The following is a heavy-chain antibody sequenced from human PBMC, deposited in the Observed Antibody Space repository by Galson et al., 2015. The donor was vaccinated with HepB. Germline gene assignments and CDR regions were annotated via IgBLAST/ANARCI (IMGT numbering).Heavy chain of an antibody. D-gene: IGHD3-9*01. CDR2: ISSSSSTI. CDR3: ARSDTGRLTGHHYFDY. J-gene: IGHJ4*02. V-gene: IGHV3-48*01. CDR1: GFTFSSYS. Sequence: SLRLSCAASGFTFSSYSMNWVRQAPGKGLEWVSYISSSSSTIYYADSVKGRFTISRDNAKNSLYLQMNSLRAEDTAVYYCARSDTGRLTGHHYFDYWGQGTLVTVSS.